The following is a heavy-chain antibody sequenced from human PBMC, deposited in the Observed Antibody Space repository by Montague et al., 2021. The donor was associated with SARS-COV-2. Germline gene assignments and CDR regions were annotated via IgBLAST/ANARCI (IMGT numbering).Heavy chain of an antibody. V-gene: IGHV4-59*08. CDR2: VLYDKGT. D-gene: IGHD3-9*01. J-gene: IGHJ4*02. Sequence: SETLSLTCTVSGVSVTDYYWSWIRQPPGKGLEWVGDVLYDKGTNFNPSLKSRVAISVDTSKNQFSLRLTSVTAADTAFYYCVRHPPHDGLIGPPDFWAQGTLVTVSS. CDR1: GVSVTDYY. CDR3: VRHPPHDGLIGPPDF.